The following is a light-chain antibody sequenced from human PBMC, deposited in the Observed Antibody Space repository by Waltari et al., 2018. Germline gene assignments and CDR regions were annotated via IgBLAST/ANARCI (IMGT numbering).Light chain of an antibody. CDR1: QSVSRNS. J-gene: IGKJ3*01. Sequence: EIVLTQSPGTLSLSPGERATLSCRASQSVSRNSLAWYQQKPGQAPRLLIYGASSRAPGIPDRFSGSGYGTDFTLTISRLEPEEFAVYYCQQYGSSPRTFGPGTKVDVK. CDR3: QQYGSSPRT. V-gene: IGKV3-20*01. CDR2: GAS.